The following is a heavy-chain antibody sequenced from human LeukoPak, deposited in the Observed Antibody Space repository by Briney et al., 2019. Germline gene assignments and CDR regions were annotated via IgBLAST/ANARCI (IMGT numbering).Heavy chain of an antibody. CDR3: ARVLDLSKRGLDAFDI. V-gene: IGHV4-59*01. Sequence: SETLSLTCTVSGGSIRSYYWSWIRQPAGKGLEWIGYVYYSGSTNYNPSLKSRVTISVDTSKKQFSLKLSSATAADTAVYYCARVLDLSKRGLDAFDIWGQGTMVTVSS. J-gene: IGHJ3*02. CDR2: VYYSGST. CDR1: GGSIRSYY. D-gene: IGHD3-16*01.